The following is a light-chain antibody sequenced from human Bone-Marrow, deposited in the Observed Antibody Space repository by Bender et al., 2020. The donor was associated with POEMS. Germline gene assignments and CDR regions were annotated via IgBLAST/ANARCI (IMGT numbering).Light chain of an antibody. J-gene: IGLJ3*02. Sequence: VLTQPSSLSASPGASASLTCTLRSGINVDTYRIYWYQQKPGQAPVLVVYTDDDRPSGIPERFSGSNSGNTATLTISRVEAGDEADYYCQVWGGDSDPWVFGGGTMLTVL. CDR1: NVDTYR. CDR3: QVWGGDSDPWV. V-gene: IGLV3-21*02. CDR2: TDD.